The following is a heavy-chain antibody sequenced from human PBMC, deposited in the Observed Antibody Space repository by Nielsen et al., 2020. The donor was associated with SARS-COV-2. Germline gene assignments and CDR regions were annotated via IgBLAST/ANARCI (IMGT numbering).Heavy chain of an antibody. Sequence: SETLSLTCSVSGGSLSSSSYYCGWIRQPPGKGLEWIGSIFYSGSTYYNPSLKSRLTISLDTSKNQFSLNLRSVTAADTAVYYCARGGAVIIAPRFDYWGQGSLVTVSS. CDR3: ARGGAVIIAPRFDY. CDR2: IFYSGST. V-gene: IGHV4-39*07. J-gene: IGHJ4*02. D-gene: IGHD3-3*01. CDR1: GGSLSSSSYY.